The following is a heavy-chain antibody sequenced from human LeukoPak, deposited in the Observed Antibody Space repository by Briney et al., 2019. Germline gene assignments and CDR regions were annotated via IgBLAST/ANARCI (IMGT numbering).Heavy chain of an antibody. V-gene: IGHV1-69*13. CDR1: RGTFSSYA. CDR2: IIPIFGTA. CDR3: AVFSGQRTSTGLSVARRAYYYYYYMDV. J-gene: IGHJ6*03. Sequence: SVKVSCKASRGTFSSYAISWVRQAPGQGLEWMGGIIPIFGTANYAQKFQDRVTITAAESTSTAYMELSSLRSEDTAVYYCAVFSGQRTSTGLSVARRAYYYYYYMDVWGKGTTFTVSS. D-gene: IGHD6-19*01.